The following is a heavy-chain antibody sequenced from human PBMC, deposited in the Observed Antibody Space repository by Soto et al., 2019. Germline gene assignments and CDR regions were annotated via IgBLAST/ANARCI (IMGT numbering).Heavy chain of an antibody. J-gene: IGHJ5*02. D-gene: IGHD6-13*01. CDR3: ARDPGSSSWYTVKWFDX. V-gene: IGHV3-21*01. CDR1: GFTFSSYS. CDR2: ISSSSSYI. Sequence: GGSLRLSCAASGFTFSSYSMNWVRQAPGKGLEWVSSISSSSSYIYYADSVKGRFTISRDNDNNSLYLQMNSLRAEDTAVYYCARDPGSSSWYTVKWFDXWGQGTLVTVSX.